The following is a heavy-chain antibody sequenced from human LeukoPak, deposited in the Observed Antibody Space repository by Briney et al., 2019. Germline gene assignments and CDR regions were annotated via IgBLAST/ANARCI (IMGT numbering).Heavy chain of an antibody. D-gene: IGHD7-27*01. CDR3: ARGFHWGGYYFDY. CDR2: INHSGST. J-gene: IGHJ4*02. CDR1: GESFSGYY. V-gene: IGHV4-34*01. Sequence: SETLSLTCAVYGESFSGYYWSWIRQPPGKGLEWIGEINHSGSTNYNPSLQSRIIISADTSKNQFSLKLTSVTAADTAVYYCARGFHWGGYYFDYWGQGSLVTVSS.